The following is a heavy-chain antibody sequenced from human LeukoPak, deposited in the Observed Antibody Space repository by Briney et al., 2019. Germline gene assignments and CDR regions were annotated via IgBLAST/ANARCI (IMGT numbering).Heavy chain of an antibody. J-gene: IGHJ4*02. Sequence: SETLSLTCVVSGGSISSTSYYWGWIRQPPGKGLKWIGSIYSSGSTFYNPSLKSRVTISVDTSKNQFSLKLSSVTAADTAVYYCARRRREGIAAAGTPDYWGQGTLVTVSS. V-gene: IGHV4-39*07. CDR2: IYSSGST. CDR1: GGSISSTSYY. CDR3: ARRRREGIAAAGTPDY. D-gene: IGHD6-13*01.